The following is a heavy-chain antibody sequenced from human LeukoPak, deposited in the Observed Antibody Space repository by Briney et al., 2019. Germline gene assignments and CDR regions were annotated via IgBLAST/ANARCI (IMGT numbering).Heavy chain of an antibody. CDR1: GFTFSSYG. CDR2: IRYDGSNK. Sequence: GGSLRLSCAASGFTFSSYGMHWVRQAPGKGLEWVAFIRYDGSNKYYADSVKGRFTISRDNSKNTLYLQMNSLRAEDTAVYYCAKGDPYGDYRYFDYWGQGTLVTVSS. V-gene: IGHV3-30*02. D-gene: IGHD4-17*01. J-gene: IGHJ4*02. CDR3: AKGDPYGDYRYFDY.